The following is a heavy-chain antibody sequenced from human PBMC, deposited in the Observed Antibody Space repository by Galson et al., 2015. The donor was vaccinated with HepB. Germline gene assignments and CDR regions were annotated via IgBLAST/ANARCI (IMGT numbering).Heavy chain of an antibody. D-gene: IGHD3-10*01. Sequence: SETLSLTCTVSGGSISSYYWSWIRQPAGKGLEWIGHLYTSGSTNYNPSLKSRVTMSVDTSKNQFSLNLSSVTAADTAVYYCARDWGDWASGTYFFYSGMDVWGQGTTVTVSS. V-gene: IGHV4-4*07. CDR3: ARDWGDWASGTYFFYSGMDV. J-gene: IGHJ6*02. CDR2: LYTSGST. CDR1: GGSISSYY.